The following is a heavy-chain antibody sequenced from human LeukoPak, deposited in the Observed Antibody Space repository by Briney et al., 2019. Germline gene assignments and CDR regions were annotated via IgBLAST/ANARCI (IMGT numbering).Heavy chain of an antibody. D-gene: IGHD6-13*01. CDR2: IRFDGSDK. J-gene: IGHJ4*02. V-gene: IGHV3-30*02. CDR3: AKGQLAAAGTTTFDY. Sequence: GGSLRLSCTASGFTFSSYGMHWVRQAPAKGLEWVAFIRFDGSDKYNADSVKGRFTISRDNSKNTLYLQVNSLRAEDTAVYYCAKGQLAAAGTTTFDYWGQGTLVTVSS. CDR1: GFTFSSYG.